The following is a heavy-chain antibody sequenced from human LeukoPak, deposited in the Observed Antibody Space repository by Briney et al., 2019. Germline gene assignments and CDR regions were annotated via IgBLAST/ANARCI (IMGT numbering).Heavy chain of an antibody. Sequence: SETLSLTCAVYGGSFSGYYWSWIRQPPGKGLEWIGEINHSGSTNYNPSLKSRVTISVDTSKNRFSLKLSSVTAADTAVYYCARRGFGIFDYWGQGTLVTVSS. V-gene: IGHV4-34*01. D-gene: IGHD1-14*01. J-gene: IGHJ4*02. CDR1: GGSFSGYY. CDR3: ARRGFGIFDY. CDR2: INHSGST.